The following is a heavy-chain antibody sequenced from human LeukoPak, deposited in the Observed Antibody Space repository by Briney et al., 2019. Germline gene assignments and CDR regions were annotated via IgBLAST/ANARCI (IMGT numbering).Heavy chain of an antibody. CDR1: GGSISSGGYY. Sequence: SETLSLTCTVSGGSISSGGYYWSWIRQHPGKGLEWIGYIYYSGSTYYNPSLKSRVTISVDTSKNQFSLKLSSVTAADTAVYYCARRGLLWFGEPYYMDVWGKGTTVTVSS. V-gene: IGHV4-31*03. J-gene: IGHJ6*03. CDR2: IYYSGST. CDR3: ARRGLLWFGEPYYMDV. D-gene: IGHD3-10*01.